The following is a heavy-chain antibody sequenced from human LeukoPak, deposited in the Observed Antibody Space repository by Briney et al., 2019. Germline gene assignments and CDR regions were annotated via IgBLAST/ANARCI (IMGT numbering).Heavy chain of an antibody. Sequence: PSETLSLTCDVSGGSISRGSYSWNWIRQPPGKGLEWIGYIFHRGGTSYNPSLKSRVTISVDTSKNQFSLNLTSVTAADTAVYYCARDAYYYDSSGYVRNDYWGQGTLVTVSS. D-gene: IGHD3-22*01. J-gene: IGHJ4*02. CDR2: IFHRGGT. CDR1: GGSISRGSYS. V-gene: IGHV4-30-4*07. CDR3: ARDAYYYDSSGYVRNDY.